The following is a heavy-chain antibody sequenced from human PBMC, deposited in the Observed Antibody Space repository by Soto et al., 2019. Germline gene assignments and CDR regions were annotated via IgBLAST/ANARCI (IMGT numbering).Heavy chain of an antibody. CDR3: ARGLVYYDSSGYYSGAFDI. CDR1: GFTFSGSP. J-gene: IGHJ3*02. V-gene: IGHV3-73*01. CDR2: MRSKANSFAT. Sequence: GGSLRLSCAASGFTFSGSPIHWVRQASGKGLEWVARMRSKANSFATTYAASVKGRFTISRDDSKNTAYLQMDSLRAEDMAVYYCARGLVYYDSSGYYSGAFDIWGQGTMVTVSS. D-gene: IGHD3-22*01.